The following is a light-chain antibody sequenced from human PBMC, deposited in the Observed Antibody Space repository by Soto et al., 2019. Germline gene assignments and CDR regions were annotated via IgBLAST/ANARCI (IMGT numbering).Light chain of an antibody. J-gene: IGKJ2*01. CDR3: QQYYSTPPYT. Sequence: EIVMTQSPDSLAVSLGERATIKCKSSQSVLYSSNNKNYLAWYQHKPGQPPKLLIYWASTRESGVPDRFSGSGSGTDFTLTISSLQAEDVAVYYCQQYYSTPPYTFGQGTKLEIK. CDR1: QSVLYSSNNKNY. CDR2: WAS. V-gene: IGKV4-1*01.